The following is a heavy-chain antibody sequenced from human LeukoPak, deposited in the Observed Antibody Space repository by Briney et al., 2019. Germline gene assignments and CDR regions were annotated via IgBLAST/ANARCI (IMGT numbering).Heavy chain of an antibody. CDR1: GFTFSSYA. CDR2: ISGSGGST. Sequence: GGSLRLSCAASGFTFSSYAMSWVRQAPGKGLEWVSAISGSGGSTYYADSLKGRFTISRDNSKKTPHLQMNSLRAEDTAVYYCAKVRDGYNYEFDYWGQGTLVTVSS. CDR3: AKVRDGYNYEFDY. D-gene: IGHD5-24*01. J-gene: IGHJ4*02. V-gene: IGHV3-23*01.